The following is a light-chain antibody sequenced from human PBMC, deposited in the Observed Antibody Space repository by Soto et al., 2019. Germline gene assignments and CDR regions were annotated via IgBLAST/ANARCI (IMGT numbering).Light chain of an antibody. CDR2: DAS. CDR1: QSVNNY. V-gene: IGKV3-11*01. Sequence: EIVLTQSPATLSLSPGERATLSCRASQSVNNYLVWYQQKPGQAPRLLIYDASNRAPGIPARFSGSGSATDFTLTISSLEPDDFAIYYCQQRSDLPLTFGPGTKVDVK. CDR3: QQRSDLPLT. J-gene: IGKJ3*01.